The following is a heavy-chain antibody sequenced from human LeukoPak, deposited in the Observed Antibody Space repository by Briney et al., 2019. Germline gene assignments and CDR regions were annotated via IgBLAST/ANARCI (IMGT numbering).Heavy chain of an antibody. V-gene: IGHV3-33*01. Sequence: PGGSLRLSCAASGFTFSSYGMHWVRQAPGKGLEWVAVIWYDGSKKYYADSVKGRFTISRDNSKNTLYLQMNSLRAEDTAVYYCARDLLRNPTYYFDYWGQGTLVTVSS. D-gene: IGHD3-16*01. CDR3: ARDLLRNPTYYFDY. CDR1: GFTFSSYG. CDR2: IWYDGSKK. J-gene: IGHJ4*02.